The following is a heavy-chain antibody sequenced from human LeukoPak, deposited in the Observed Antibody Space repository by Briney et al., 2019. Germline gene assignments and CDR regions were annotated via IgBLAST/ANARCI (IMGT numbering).Heavy chain of an antibody. D-gene: IGHD5-12*01. J-gene: IGHJ6*03. CDR2: IYTSGST. CDR3: ARGVATISDWVGSPDGYMDV. CDR1: GGSISSGSYY. V-gene: IGHV4-61*02. Sequence: SQTLSLTCTVSGGSISSGSYYWSWIRQPAGKGLEWIGRIYTSGSTNYSPSLKSRVTISVDTSKNQFSLKLSSVTAADTAVYYCARGVATISDWVGSPDGYMDVWGKGTTVTVSS.